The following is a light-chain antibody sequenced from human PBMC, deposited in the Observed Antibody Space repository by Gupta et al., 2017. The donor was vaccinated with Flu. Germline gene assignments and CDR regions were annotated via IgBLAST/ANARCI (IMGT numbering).Light chain of an antibody. V-gene: IGKV2-28*01. CDR2: LAS. CDR1: QSLLNSNGYNY. J-gene: IGKJ2*01. Sequence: DIVMTQSPLSLSVTPGEPASISCRSSQSLLNSNGYNYLDWYLQKPGQPPQLLIYLASSRAPGVPDRFSGSGSGTNFTLRIGRVEAEDVGVYYCMQHRQTYTFGQGTKLEIK. CDR3: MQHRQTYT.